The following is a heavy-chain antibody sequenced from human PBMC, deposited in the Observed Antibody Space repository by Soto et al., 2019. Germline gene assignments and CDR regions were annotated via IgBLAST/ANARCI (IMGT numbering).Heavy chain of an antibody. J-gene: IGHJ3*02. D-gene: IGHD7-27*01. V-gene: IGHV1-2*04. CDR2: INPDSGGT. Sequence: ASVKVSCKASGYIFSAYYLYWVRQAPGQGLEWVGWINPDSGGTKYAQKFKGWVTMTRDTSIRTAYMELSRLRSDDTAVYYCASRGTGVDDALDIWGQGTKVTVSS. CDR1: GYIFSAYY. CDR3: ASRGTGVDDALDI.